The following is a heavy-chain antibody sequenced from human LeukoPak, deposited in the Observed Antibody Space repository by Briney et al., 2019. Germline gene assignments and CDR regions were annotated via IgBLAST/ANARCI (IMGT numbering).Heavy chain of an antibody. CDR3: ARGLHTRYGSGSYYRPTRYYFDY. J-gene: IGHJ4*02. CDR1: GGSFSGYY. D-gene: IGHD3-10*01. Sequence: SETLSLTCAVYGGSFSGYYWSWIRQPPGKGLEWIGEINDSGSTNYNPSLKSRITISVDTSKNQFSLKLSSVTAADTAVYYCARGLHTRYGSGSYYRPTRYYFDYWGQGTLVTVSS. V-gene: IGHV4-34*01. CDR2: INDSGST.